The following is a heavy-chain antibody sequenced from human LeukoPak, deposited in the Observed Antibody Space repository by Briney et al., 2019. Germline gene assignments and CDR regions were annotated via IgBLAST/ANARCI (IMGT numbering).Heavy chain of an antibody. CDR2: IYYSGST. D-gene: IGHD3-22*01. CDR3: ARVFGNYDYAFDI. V-gene: IGHV4-59*01. Sequence: SETLSLTRTVSGGSISSYYWSWIRQPPGKGLEWIGYIYYSGSTNYDPSLKSRVTISVDTSKHQFSLKLSSVTAADTAVYYCARVFGNYDYAFDIWGQGTMVTVSS. CDR1: GGSISSYY. J-gene: IGHJ3*02.